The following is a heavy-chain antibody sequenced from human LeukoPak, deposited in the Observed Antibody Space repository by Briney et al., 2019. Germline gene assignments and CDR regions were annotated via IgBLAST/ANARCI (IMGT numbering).Heavy chain of an antibody. J-gene: IGHJ4*02. CDR1: GFPVSNNY. V-gene: IGHV3-53*01. Sequence: GGSLRLSCAASGFPVSNNYMSWVRQAPGKGLEWVSVIHSGGATYYADSVKGRFSISRDNSKNTLYLQMNTLRAEDTAVYYCARGRGYGAYDWNDYWGQGTRVSFSS. CDR2: IHSGGAT. CDR3: ARGRGYGAYDWNDY. D-gene: IGHD5-12*01.